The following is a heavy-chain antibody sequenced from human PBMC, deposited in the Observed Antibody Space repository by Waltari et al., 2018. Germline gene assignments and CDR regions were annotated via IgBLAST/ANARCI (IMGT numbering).Heavy chain of an antibody. CDR2: INHSGST. J-gene: IGHJ4*02. D-gene: IGHD1-1*01. Sequence: QVQLQQWCAGLLKPSETLSLTCAVYGGSFSGYYWSWIRQPPGKGLEWIGEINHSGSTNYNPSLKSRVTISVDTSKNQFSLKLSSVTAADTAVYYCARGGGTGIDYWGQGTLVTVSS. CDR1: GGSFSGYY. CDR3: ARGGGTGIDY. V-gene: IGHV4-34*01.